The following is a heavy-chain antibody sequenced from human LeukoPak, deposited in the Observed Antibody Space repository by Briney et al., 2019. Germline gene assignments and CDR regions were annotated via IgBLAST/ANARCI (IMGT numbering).Heavy chain of an antibody. CDR1: GFTFSSYA. CDR3: ARDPLNYGDYYFDY. J-gene: IGHJ4*02. D-gene: IGHD4-17*01. V-gene: IGHV3-48*01. Sequence: QPGGSLRLSCAASGFTFSSYAMSWVRQAPGKGLEWLSYTTSSGGTIYYADSVKGRFTISRDNAKNSLYLQMNSLRAEDTAVYYCARDPLNYGDYYFDYWGQGTLVTVSS. CDR2: TTSSGGTI.